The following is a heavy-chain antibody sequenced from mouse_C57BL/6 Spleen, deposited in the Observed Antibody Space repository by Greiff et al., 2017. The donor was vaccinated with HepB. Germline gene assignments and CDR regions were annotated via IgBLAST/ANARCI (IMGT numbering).Heavy chain of an antibody. V-gene: IGHV1-50*01. Sequence: QVQLKQPGAELVKPGASVKLSCKASGYTFTSYWMQWVKQRPGQGLEWIGEIDPSDSYTNYNQKFKGKATLTVDTSSSTAYMQLSSLTSEDSAVYYCARGLGLAWFAYWGQGTLVTVSA. CDR2: IDPSDSYT. J-gene: IGHJ3*01. D-gene: IGHD4-1*01. CDR1: GYTFTSYW. CDR3: ARGLGLAWFAY.